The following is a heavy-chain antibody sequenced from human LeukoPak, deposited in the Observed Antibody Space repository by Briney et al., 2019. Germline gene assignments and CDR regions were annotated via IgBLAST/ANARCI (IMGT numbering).Heavy chain of an antibody. CDR3: ARDVDTNY. CDR2: IKEDVSEK. CDR1: GFTFGTFW. V-gene: IGHV3-7*03. Sequence: GGCLRLSCTASGFTFGTFWMTWVRQAPGKGLEWVANIKEDVSEKYSVDSVRGRFTISRDNARKSLSLQMNSLRAEDTAVYYCARDVDTNYWGQGTLVTVSS. J-gene: IGHJ4*02. D-gene: IGHD5-18*01.